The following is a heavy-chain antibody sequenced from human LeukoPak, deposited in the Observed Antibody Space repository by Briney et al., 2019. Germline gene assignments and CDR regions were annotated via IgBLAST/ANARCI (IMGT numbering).Heavy chain of an antibody. CDR1: DDSITMYY. V-gene: IGHV4-59*01. CDR2: VDHTGST. Sequence: TSSETLSLTCSVSDDSITMYYWTWIRQPPGKGLEWIGYVDHTGSTNFNPSLNGRVSISRDTTNNLFSLRLRSVTAADTAVYFCARGRVSSSTWYSTYYYYFYMDVWGKGTTVTVSS. CDR3: ARGRVSSSTWYSTYYYYFYMDV. D-gene: IGHD1-1*01. J-gene: IGHJ6*03.